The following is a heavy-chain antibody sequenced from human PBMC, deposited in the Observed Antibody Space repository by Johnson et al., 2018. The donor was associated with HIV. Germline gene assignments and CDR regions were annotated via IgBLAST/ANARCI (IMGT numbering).Heavy chain of an antibody. CDR3: AKDEEGELELPDAFDI. D-gene: IGHD1-7*01. Sequence: QEQLVESGGGVVQPGRSLRLSCAASGFTFSSYGMHWVRQAPGKGLEWVAVIWYDGSNKYYADSVKGRFTISRDNSKNTLYLQMNSLRAEDTAVYYCAKDEEGELELPDAFDIWGQGTMVTVSS. CDR1: GFTFSSYG. CDR2: IWYDGSNK. J-gene: IGHJ3*02. V-gene: IGHV3-33*06.